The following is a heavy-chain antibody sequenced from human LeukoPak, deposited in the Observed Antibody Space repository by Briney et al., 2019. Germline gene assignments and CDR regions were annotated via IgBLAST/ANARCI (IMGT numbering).Heavy chain of an antibody. CDR2: ISSSGSTI. D-gene: IGHD3-10*01. CDR1: GFTFSDYY. Sequence: PGGSLRLSCAASGFTFSDYYMSWIRQAPGKGLEWVSYISSSGSTIYYADSVKGRFTISRDNSKNTLYLQMNSLRAEDTAVYYCAKDIKYYYGSGSYGPSYYFDYWGQGTLVTVSS. V-gene: IGHV3-11*04. J-gene: IGHJ4*02. CDR3: AKDIKYYYGSGSYGPSYYFDY.